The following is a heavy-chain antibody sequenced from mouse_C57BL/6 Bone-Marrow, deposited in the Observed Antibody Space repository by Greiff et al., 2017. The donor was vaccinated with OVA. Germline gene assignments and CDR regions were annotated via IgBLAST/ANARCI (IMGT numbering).Heavy chain of an antibody. CDR2: IDPSDSYT. CDR1: GYTFTSYW. D-gene: IGHD5-1*01. Sequence: QVQLQQPGAELVMPGASVKLSCKASGYTFTSYWMHWVKQRPGQGLEWIGEIDPSDSYTNYNQKFKGKSTLTVDKSSSTAYMQLSSLTSEDSAVYSCARYLDYYARDYWGQGTSVTVSS. J-gene: IGHJ4*01. CDR3: ARYLDYYARDY. V-gene: IGHV1-69*01.